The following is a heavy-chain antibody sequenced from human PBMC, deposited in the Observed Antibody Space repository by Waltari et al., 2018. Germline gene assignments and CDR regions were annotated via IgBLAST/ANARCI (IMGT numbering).Heavy chain of an antibody. CDR1: GGTFSSYA. CDR2: IIPILGIA. Sequence: QVQLVQSGAEVKKPGSSVKVSCKASGGTFSSYAISWVRQAPGQGLEWMGRIIPILGIANYAQKFKCRVTSTADKSTSTAYMELSSLRSEDTAVYYCARDDAFDIWGQGTMVTVSS. CDR3: ARDDAFDI. J-gene: IGHJ3*02. V-gene: IGHV1-69*04.